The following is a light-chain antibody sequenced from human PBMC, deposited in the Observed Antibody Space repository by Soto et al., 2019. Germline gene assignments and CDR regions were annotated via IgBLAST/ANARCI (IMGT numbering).Light chain of an antibody. V-gene: IGKV3-20*01. CDR3: QQYDTSIWAYT. J-gene: IGKJ2*01. CDR2: GAS. Sequence: EVVWTQSPVTLSLSPGERATLSCRASQSVSSSYLAWYQQKPGQAPRLLIYGASSRATGIPDRFSGSGSGTDFTLTISRLEPEDFAVYYCQQYDTSIWAYTLGQGTKVDIK. CDR1: QSVSSSY.